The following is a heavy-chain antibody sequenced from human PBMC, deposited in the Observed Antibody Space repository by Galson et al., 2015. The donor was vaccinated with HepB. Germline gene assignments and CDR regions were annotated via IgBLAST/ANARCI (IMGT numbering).Heavy chain of an antibody. CDR2: ISSGSSYI. V-gene: IGHV3-21*01. CDR1: GFTFSSYS. J-gene: IGHJ4*02. CDR3: ARVRYYGSGSYYKGFDY. Sequence: SLRLSCAASGFTFSSYSMNWVRQAPGKGLEWVSSISSGSSYIYYADSVKGRFTISRDNAKNSLYLQMNSLRAEDTAVYYCARVRYYGSGSYYKGFDYWGQGTLVTVSS. D-gene: IGHD3-10*01.